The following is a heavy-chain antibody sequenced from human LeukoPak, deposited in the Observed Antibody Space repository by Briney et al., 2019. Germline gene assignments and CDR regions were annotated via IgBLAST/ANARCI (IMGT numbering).Heavy chain of an antibody. D-gene: IGHD3-16*01. Sequence: SGPTLVKPTPTLTLTCTFSGFSLSTSGVGVGWIRQPPGKALEWLALIYWDDDNRYSPSLKSRLTITKDTSKNQVVLTMTNMDPVDTATYYCAHRRTVRHYYNWGDFDYWGQGTLVTVSS. J-gene: IGHJ4*02. CDR3: AHRRTVRHYYNWGDFDY. V-gene: IGHV2-5*02. CDR2: IYWDDDN. CDR1: GFSLSTSGVG.